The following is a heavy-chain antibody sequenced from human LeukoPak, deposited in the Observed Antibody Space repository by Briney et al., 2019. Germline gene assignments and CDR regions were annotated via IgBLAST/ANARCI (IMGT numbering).Heavy chain of an antibody. CDR3: ARQPANYDSWFDP. V-gene: IGHV4-59*01. D-gene: IGHD3-3*01. CDR2: IYYSGST. J-gene: IGHJ5*02. Sequence: SETLSLTCTVSGGSISTYYWSWVRQPPGKGLEWIGCIYYSGSTNYNPSLKSRVTISVDTSKIQFSLNLNSVSAADTAIYYCARQPANYDSWFDPWGQGTLVTVSS. CDR1: GGSISTYY.